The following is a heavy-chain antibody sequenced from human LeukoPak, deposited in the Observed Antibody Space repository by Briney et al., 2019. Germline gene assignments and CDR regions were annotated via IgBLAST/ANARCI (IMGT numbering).Heavy chain of an antibody. CDR1: GFTFSAYT. J-gene: IGHJ4*02. V-gene: IGHV3-30-3*01. Sequence: PGRSLRLSCSASGFTFSAYTMHWVRQAPGKGLEWVAIISYDGGNKYYADSVKGRFTISRDNSKNTLYLQMNSLRAEDTAVYYCAKDLERHIVVVTASAVDYWGQGTLVTVSS. CDR2: ISYDGGNK. D-gene: IGHD2-21*02. CDR3: AKDLERHIVVVTASAVDY.